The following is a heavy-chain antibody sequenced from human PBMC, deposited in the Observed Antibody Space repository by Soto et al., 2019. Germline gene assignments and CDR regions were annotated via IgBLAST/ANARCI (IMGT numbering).Heavy chain of an antibody. J-gene: IGHJ4*02. V-gene: IGHV3-23*01. CDR1: GFTFSSYA. Sequence: SGGSLRLSCAASGFTFSSYAMSWLRQAPGKGLEWVSAISGSGGSTYYADSVKGRFTISRDNSKNTLYLQMNSLRAEDTAVYYCAKGPSYYYDSSGYHYPYYFDYCGQGTLVTVS. CDR3: AKGPSYYYDSSGYHYPYYFDY. D-gene: IGHD3-22*01. CDR2: ISGSGGST.